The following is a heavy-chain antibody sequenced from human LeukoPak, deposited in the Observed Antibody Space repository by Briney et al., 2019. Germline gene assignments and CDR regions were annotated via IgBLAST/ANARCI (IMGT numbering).Heavy chain of an antibody. CDR1: GYTLSELS. CDR2: FDPEDGET. CDR3: ATIPYDFWSGYFPHYYYYYMDV. Sequence: ASVKVSCKVSGYTLSELSIHWVRQAPGKGLEWMGGFDPEDGETIYAQKFQGRVTMTEDTSTDTAYMELTSLRAEDTAVYYCATIPYDFWSGYFPHYYYYYMDVWGKGTTVTVSS. V-gene: IGHV1-24*01. D-gene: IGHD3-3*01. J-gene: IGHJ6*03.